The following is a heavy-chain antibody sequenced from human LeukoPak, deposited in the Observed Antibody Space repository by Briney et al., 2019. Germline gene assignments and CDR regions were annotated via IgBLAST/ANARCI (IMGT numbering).Heavy chain of an antibody. CDR2: IYHSGST. CDR3: ARLGPRVQNY. Sequence: SQTLSLTCTVSGGSISSGGYYWSWIRQPPGKGLEWIGYIYHSGSTYYNPSLKGRVTISVDRSKNQFSLKLSSVTAADTAVYYCARLGPRVQNYWGQGTLVTVSS. D-gene: IGHD3-10*01. V-gene: IGHV4-30-2*02. CDR1: GGSISSGGYY. J-gene: IGHJ4*02.